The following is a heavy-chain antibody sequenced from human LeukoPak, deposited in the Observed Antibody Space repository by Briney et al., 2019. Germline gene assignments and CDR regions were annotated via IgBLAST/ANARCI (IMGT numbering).Heavy chain of an antibody. J-gene: IGHJ5*02. CDR2: ISSSGSAI. CDR1: GFTFSGYY. Sequence: GGSLRLSCAAPGFTFSGYYMTWIRQAPGKGLEWVSYISSSGSAIYYADSVKGRFTISRDNAKNSLYLQMNSLRAEDTAVYYCARYSSGSRFDPWGQGTLVTASS. V-gene: IGHV3-11*04. CDR3: ARYSSGSRFDP. D-gene: IGHD3-10*01.